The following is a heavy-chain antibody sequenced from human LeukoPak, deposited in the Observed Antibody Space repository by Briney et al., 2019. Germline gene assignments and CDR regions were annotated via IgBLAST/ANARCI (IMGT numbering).Heavy chain of an antibody. CDR1: GFTFSSYG. D-gene: IGHD2-15*01. CDR2: ISYDGSNK. Sequence: GGSLRLSCAASGFTFSSYGMHWVRQAPGKGLEWVAVISYDGSNKYYADSVKGRFTISRDNSKNTLYLQMNSLRAEDTAVYYCANGPAQYCSGGSCYSHAFDIWGQGTMVTVSS. V-gene: IGHV3-30*18. J-gene: IGHJ3*02. CDR3: ANGPAQYCSGGSCYSHAFDI.